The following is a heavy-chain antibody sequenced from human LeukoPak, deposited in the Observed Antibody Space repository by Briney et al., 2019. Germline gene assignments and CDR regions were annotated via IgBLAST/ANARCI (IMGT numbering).Heavy chain of an antibody. Sequence: GSLRLSCAASGFTFSSYGMHWVRQAPGKGLEWVGEINHSGSTNYNPSLKSRVTISVDTSKNQFSLKLSSVTAADTAVYYCARSGRKGYCTNGVCPRLYNWFDPWGQGTLVTVSS. V-gene: IGHV4-34*01. CDR2: INHSGST. J-gene: IGHJ5*02. CDR1: GFTFSSYG. D-gene: IGHD2-8*01. CDR3: ARSGRKGYCTNGVCPRLYNWFDP.